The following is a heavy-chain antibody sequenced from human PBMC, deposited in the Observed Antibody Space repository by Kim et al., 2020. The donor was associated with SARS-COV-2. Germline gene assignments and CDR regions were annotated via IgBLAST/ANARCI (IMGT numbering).Heavy chain of an antibody. V-gene: IGHV3-23*01. CDR2: ISGSGGST. D-gene: IGHD6-19*01. CDR3: ANLGRYSSDLSYYFDY. J-gene: IGHJ4*02. Sequence: GGSLRLSCAASGFTFSSYAMSWVRQAPGKGLEWVSAISGSGGSTYYADSVKGRFTISRDNSKNTLYLQMNSLRAEDTAVYYCANLGRYSSDLSYYFDYWGQGTLVTVSS. CDR1: GFTFSSYA.